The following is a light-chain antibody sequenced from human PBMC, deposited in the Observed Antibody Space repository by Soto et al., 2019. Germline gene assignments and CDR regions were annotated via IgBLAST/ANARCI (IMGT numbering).Light chain of an antibody. J-gene: IGLJ7*01. V-gene: IGLV4-69*01. CDR2: VNSGGSH. Sequence: SLGASVKLTCTLSSGHSNYAIAWHQQQPEKGPRYLMKVNSGGSHIKGDGIPDRFSGSSSGAERYLFISSLQSEDEADYYCQTWGTGSAIVVFGGGTQLTVL. CDR1: SGHSNYA. CDR3: QTWGTGSAIVV.